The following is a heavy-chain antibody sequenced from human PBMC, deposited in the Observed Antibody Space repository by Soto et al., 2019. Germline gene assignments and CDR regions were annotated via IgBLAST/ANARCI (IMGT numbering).Heavy chain of an antibody. V-gene: IGHV3-23*01. CDR3: AREGGGVYCSGGSCYGRYFDF. CDR1: GFTFSSYA. D-gene: IGHD2-15*01. J-gene: IGHJ4*02. CDR2: ISGSGGST. Sequence: PGGSLRLSCAASGFTFSSYAMSWVRQAPGKGLEWVSAISGSGGSTYYADSVKGRFTISRDNSKNTLYLQMNSLRAEDTAVYYCAREGGGVYCSGGSCYGRYFDFWGQGTRVTVSS.